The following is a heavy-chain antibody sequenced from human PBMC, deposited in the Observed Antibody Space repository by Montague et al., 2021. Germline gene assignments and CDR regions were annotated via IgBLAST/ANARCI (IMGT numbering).Heavy chain of an antibody. D-gene: IGHD3-3*01. CDR2: INASGGKT. V-gene: IGHV3-23*01. J-gene: IGHJ6*02. CDR3: ANFRQSVEMDV. Sequence: SLRLSLSASGFTISSWAMSWVRQAPGKGLECVSIINASGGKTHYADSVTGRFTISRDRSKNTLYLQMDSLRVEDTAVYYCANFRQSVEMDVWGQGTRVTVSS. CDR1: GFTISSWA.